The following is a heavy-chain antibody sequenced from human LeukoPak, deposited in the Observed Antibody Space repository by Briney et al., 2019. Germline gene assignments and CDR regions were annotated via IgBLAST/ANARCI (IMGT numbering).Heavy chain of an antibody. Sequence: KPSETLSLTCTVSGGSISSYYWSWIRQPPGKGLEWIGSIYYSGSAYFNPSLKSRVSISVDTSKNQFSLKLSSVTAADTAVYYCARDMYCGGGNCQPDAFDIWGQGTLVTVSS. J-gene: IGHJ3*02. D-gene: IGHD2-15*01. V-gene: IGHV4-39*07. CDR2: IYYSGSA. CDR1: GGSISSYY. CDR3: ARDMYCGGGNCQPDAFDI.